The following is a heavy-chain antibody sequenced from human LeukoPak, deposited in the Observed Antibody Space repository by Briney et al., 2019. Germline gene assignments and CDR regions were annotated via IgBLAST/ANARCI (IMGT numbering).Heavy chain of an antibody. Sequence: PSETLSLTCSVSGGSIRGYYWNWIRQPPGKGLEWIGYIYYSGSTNYNPSLKSRVTISVDKSKRQFSLNLTPVTAADTAVYYCARGGDYCNSFDPWGQGTLVSVSS. CDR3: ARGGDYCNSFDP. CDR1: GGSIRGYY. CDR2: IYYSGST. J-gene: IGHJ5*02. V-gene: IGHV4-59*01. D-gene: IGHD4-17*01.